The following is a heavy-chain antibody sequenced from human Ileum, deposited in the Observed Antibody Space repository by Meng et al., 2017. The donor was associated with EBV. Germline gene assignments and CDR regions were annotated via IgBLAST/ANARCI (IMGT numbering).Heavy chain of an antibody. CDR2: LSHDESNK. D-gene: IGHD5-18*01. CDR3: VRDLNTATYYFDY. J-gene: IGHJ4*02. CDR1: GFSFRSFA. Sequence: QVQMVESGGGAVEPGRLLRLSCAASGFSFRSFAMHWVRQATGKGLEWVAVLSHDESNKYYADSVKGRFTISRDSSKSTLYLQMNSLRAEDTAVYYCVRDLNTATYYFDYWGQGALVTVSS. V-gene: IGHV3-30-3*01.